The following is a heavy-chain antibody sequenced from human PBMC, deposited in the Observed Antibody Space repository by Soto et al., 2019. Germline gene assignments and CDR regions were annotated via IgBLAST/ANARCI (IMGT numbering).Heavy chain of an antibody. D-gene: IGHD4-17*01. V-gene: IGHV3-33*01. J-gene: IGHJ6*02. CDR3: ARDRVATVTHYYGMDV. CDR1: GFTFSSYG. Sequence: GGSLRLSCAASGFTFSSYGMHWVRQAPGKGLEWVAVIWYDGSNKYYADSVKGRFTISRDNSKNTLYLQMNSLRAEDTAVYYCARDRVATVTHYYGMDVWGQGTTVTVSS. CDR2: IWYDGSNK.